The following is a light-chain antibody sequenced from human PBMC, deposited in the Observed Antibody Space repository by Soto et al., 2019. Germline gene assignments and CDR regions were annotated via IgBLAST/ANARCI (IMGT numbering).Light chain of an antibody. CDR2: DVS. V-gene: IGLV2-14*03. J-gene: IGLJ1*01. CDR3: SSYTRSSTHV. CDR1: SSDVGAYNF. Sequence: QSALTQPAYVSGSPGQSSTISCTGTSSDVGAYNFVSWYQQHQGKVPKLMIFDVSSRPSGVSDRFSVSKSGNTASLTISGLHAEDEGDYYCSSYTRSSTHVFGSGTQLTV.